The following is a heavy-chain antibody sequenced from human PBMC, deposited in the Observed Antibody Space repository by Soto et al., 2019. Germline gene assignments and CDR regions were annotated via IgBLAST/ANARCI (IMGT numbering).Heavy chain of an antibody. V-gene: IGHV4-39*01. CDR2: IYYSGST. CDR1: GGSISSSSYY. J-gene: IGHJ5*02. D-gene: IGHD6-25*01. Sequence: SETLSLTCTVSGGSISSSSYYWGWIRQPPGKGLEWIGSIYYSGSTYYNPSLKSRVTISVDTSKNQFSLKLSSVTAADTAVYYCARRILAAAGTLPSDNWFDPWGQGTLVTVSS. CDR3: ARRILAAAGTLPSDNWFDP.